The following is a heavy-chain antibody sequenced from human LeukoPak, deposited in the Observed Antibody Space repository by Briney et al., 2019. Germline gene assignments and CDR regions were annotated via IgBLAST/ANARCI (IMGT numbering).Heavy chain of an antibody. CDR1: GFTFSSYA. V-gene: IGHV3-30-3*01. CDR2: ISYDGSNK. D-gene: IGHD3-9*01. CDR3: ARAYYDILTGYYDY. Sequence: GRSLRLSCAASGFTFSSYAMRWVRQAPGKGLEWVAVISYDGSNKYYADSVKGRFTISRDNSKNTLYLQMNSLRAEDTAVYYCARAYYDILTGYYDYWGQGTLVTVSS. J-gene: IGHJ4*02.